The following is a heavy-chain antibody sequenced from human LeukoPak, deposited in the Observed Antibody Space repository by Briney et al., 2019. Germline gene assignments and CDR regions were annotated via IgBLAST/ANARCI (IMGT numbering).Heavy chain of an antibody. CDR3: ARGIYGSSGYYVDY. Sequence: SETLSLTCTVSGASISSYYWSWIRQPPGKGLEWIGYIYYSGSTNYNPSLKSRVTISVDTSKNQFSLKLSSVTAADTAVYYCARGIYGSSGYYVDYWGQGTLVTVSS. J-gene: IGHJ4*02. D-gene: IGHD3-22*01. V-gene: IGHV4-59*01. CDR2: IYYSGST. CDR1: GASISSYY.